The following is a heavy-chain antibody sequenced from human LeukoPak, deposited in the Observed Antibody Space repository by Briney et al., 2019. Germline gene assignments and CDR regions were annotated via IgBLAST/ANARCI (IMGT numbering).Heavy chain of an antibody. CDR3: ARGQHSSGYYLPN. J-gene: IGHJ4*02. V-gene: IGHV1-69*05. CDR2: IIPIFGTA. D-gene: IGHD3-22*01. CDR1: GGTFSSYA. Sequence: ASVKVSCKASGGTFSSYAISSVRQAPGQGLEWMGGIIPIFGTANYAQKFQGRVTITTDESTSTAYMELSSLRSEDTAVYYCARGQHSSGYYLPNWGQGTLVTVSS.